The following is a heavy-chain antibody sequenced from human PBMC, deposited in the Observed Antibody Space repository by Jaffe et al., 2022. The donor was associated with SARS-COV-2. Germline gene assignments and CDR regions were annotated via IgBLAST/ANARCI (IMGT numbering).Heavy chain of an antibody. CDR2: ISSSSSTI. V-gene: IGHV3-48*02. CDR1: GFTFSSYS. D-gene: IGHD6-13*01. CDR3: VYFGTAAGMGLFPSMAFYGMDV. Sequence: EVQLVESGGGLVQPGGSLRLSCAASGFTFSSYSMNWVRQAPGKGLEWVSYISSSSSTIYYADSVKGRFTISRDNAKNSLYLQMNSLRDEDTAVYYCVYFGTAAGMGLFPSMAFYGMDVWGQGTTVTVSS. J-gene: IGHJ6*02.